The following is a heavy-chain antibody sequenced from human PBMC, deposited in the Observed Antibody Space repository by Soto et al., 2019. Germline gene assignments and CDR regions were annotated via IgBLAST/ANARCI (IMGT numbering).Heavy chain of an antibody. Sequence: EVQLVESGGGLVQPGGSLRLSCAASGFTFSSYWMHWVRQAPGKGLVWVSRINSDGSSTSYADSVKGRFTISRDNAKNTLYLQMHSLRAADTAVYYCARDTETSRYYYYYMHVWGKGPRSPSP. CDR1: GFTFSSYW. CDR2: INSDGSST. J-gene: IGHJ6*03. D-gene: IGHD4-17*01. V-gene: IGHV3-74*01. CDR3: ARDTETSRYYYYYMHV.